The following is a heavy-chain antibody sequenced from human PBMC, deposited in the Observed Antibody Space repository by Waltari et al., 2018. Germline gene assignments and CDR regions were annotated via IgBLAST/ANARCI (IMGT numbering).Heavy chain of an antibody. V-gene: IGHV4-34*01. Sequence: QVQLQQWGAGLLKPSETLSLTCAVYGGSFSGYYWSWIRQPPGKGLEWIGEINHSGSTNYHPSLKSRVTISVDTSKTQFSLKLSSVTAADTAVYYCARVGRDGYNIDSWGQGTLVTVSS. CDR3: ARVGRDGYNIDS. D-gene: IGHD2-21*01. CDR2: INHSGST. CDR1: GGSFSGYY. J-gene: IGHJ4*02.